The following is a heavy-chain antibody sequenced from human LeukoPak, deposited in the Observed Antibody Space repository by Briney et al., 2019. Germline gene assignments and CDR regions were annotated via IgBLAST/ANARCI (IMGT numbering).Heavy chain of an antibody. D-gene: IGHD3-3*01. Sequence: ASVKVSCKASGYTFTSYDINWVRQATGQGLEWMGWMNPNSGNTGYAQKFQGRVTMTRNTSISTAYMELSSLRSEDTAVYYCARGARITIFGVAHNWFDPWGQGTLGTVSS. V-gene: IGHV1-8*01. CDR1: GYTFTSYD. J-gene: IGHJ5*02. CDR2: MNPNSGNT. CDR3: ARGARITIFGVAHNWFDP.